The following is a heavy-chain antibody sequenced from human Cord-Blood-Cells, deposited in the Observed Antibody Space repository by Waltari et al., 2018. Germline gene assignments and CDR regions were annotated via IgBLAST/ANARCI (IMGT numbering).Heavy chain of an antibody. D-gene: IGHD7-27*01. V-gene: IGHV3-23*01. Sequence: EVQLLESGGGVVQPGGSLRLSCAAPGFTFSSSAMRWVRQAPGKGLGWVSAISGSGGSTYYADSVKGRFTISRDNSKNTLYLQMNSLRAEDTAVYYCAKARTGSYFDYWGQGTLVTVSS. CDR1: GFTFSSSA. CDR3: AKARTGSYFDY. J-gene: IGHJ4*02. CDR2: ISGSGGST.